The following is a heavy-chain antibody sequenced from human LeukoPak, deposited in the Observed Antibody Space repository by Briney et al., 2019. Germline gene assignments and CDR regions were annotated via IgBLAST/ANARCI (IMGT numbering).Heavy chain of an antibody. J-gene: IGHJ3*02. CDR2: INWNGGST. CDR3: ARAHPHYYDSSGYYFGAFDI. V-gene: IGHV3-20*04. CDR1: GFTFDDYG. Sequence: GGSLRLSCAASGFTFDDYGMSWVRQAPGKGLEWVSGINWNGGSTGYADSVKGRFTISRDNAKNSLYLQMNSLRAEDTALYYCARAHPHYYDSSGYYFGAFDIWGQGTMVTVSS. D-gene: IGHD3-22*01.